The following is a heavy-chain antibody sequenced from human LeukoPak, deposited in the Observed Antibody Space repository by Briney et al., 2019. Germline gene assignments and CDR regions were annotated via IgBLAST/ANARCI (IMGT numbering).Heavy chain of an antibody. CDR3: AKDGLWFGESY. CDR2: ISSSGSTI. D-gene: IGHD3-10*01. J-gene: IGHJ4*02. Sequence: PGGSLRLSCAASGFTFSSYEMNWVRQAPGKGLEWVSYISSSGSTIYYADSVKGRFTISRDNAKNSLYLQMNSLRAEDTAVYYCAKDGLWFGESYWGQGTLVTVSS. CDR1: GFTFSSYE. V-gene: IGHV3-48*03.